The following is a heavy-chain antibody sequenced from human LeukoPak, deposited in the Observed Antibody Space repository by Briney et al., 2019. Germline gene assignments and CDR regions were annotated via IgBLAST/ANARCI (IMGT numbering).Heavy chain of an antibody. CDR3: ARWAGSTSCYTG. V-gene: IGHV3-64*01. CDR2: ISSNGGST. D-gene: IGHD2-2*02. Sequence: GGSLRLSCAASGFTFSSYAMHWVRQAPGKGLEYVSAISSNGGSTYYANSVKGRFTISRDNSKNTLYLQMGSLRAGDMAVYYCARWAGSTSCYTGWGQGTLVTVSS. J-gene: IGHJ4*02. CDR1: GFTFSSYA.